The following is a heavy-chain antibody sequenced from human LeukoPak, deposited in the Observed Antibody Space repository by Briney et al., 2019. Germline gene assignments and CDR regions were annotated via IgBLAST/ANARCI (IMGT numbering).Heavy chain of an antibody. D-gene: IGHD5-12*01. CDR2: IDGDGSST. J-gene: IGHJ4*02. V-gene: IGHV3-74*01. CDR3: ARGYSGYFYY. CDR1: GFTISSSQ. Sequence: PGGSLRLSCAASGFTISSSQMHWVRQVPGKGLVWVSRIDGDGSSTNYADSVKGRFTISRDNAKNTLYLQMNSLRAEDTAVYYCARGYSGYFYYWGQGTLVTVSS.